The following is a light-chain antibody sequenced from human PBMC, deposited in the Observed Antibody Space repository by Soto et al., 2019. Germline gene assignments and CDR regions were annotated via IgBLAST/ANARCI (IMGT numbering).Light chain of an antibody. V-gene: IGLV1-51*01. Sequence: QSVLTQPPSVSAAPGQKVTISCYGSSSNIGGNSVSWDQQLRGTAPKLLIYDDNKRPSGIPDRFSGSKSGTSATLGITGFQTGDEADYYCGSWDSSLSAYVFGTGTKVTAL. CDR2: DDN. CDR3: GSWDSSLSAYV. J-gene: IGLJ1*01. CDR1: SSNIGGNS.